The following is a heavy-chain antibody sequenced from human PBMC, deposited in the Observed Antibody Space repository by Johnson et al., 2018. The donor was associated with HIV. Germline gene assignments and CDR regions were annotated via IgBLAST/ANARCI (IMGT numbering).Heavy chain of an antibody. D-gene: IGHD4-11*01. J-gene: IGHJ3*02. V-gene: IGHV3-13*01. CDR1: GFTFSTYD. CDR2: IGTIGDT. CDR3: ARGLGWDTNLAFDI. Sequence: EVQLVESGGGVVQPGGSLRLSCAASGFTFSTYDMHWVRQAPGKGLEWVSFIGTIGDTQYAGSVKGRFTTSRENAKNSFFLQMNSLRDADTAVYYCARGLGWDTNLAFDIWGQGTMVTVSS.